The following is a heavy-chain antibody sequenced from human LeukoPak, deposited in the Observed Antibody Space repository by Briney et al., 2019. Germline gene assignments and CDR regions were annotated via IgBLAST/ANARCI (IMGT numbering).Heavy chain of an antibody. CDR3: ARVFIVVVPAATDY. D-gene: IGHD2-2*01. V-gene: IGHV3-11*04. CDR1: GFTFSDYY. Sequence: GGSLRLSCAASGFTFSDYYMSWIRQAPGKGLEWVSYISSSGSTIYYADYVKGRFTISRDNAKNSLYLQMNSLRAEDTAVYYCARVFIVVVPAATDYWGQGTLVTVSS. J-gene: IGHJ4*02. CDR2: ISSSGSTI.